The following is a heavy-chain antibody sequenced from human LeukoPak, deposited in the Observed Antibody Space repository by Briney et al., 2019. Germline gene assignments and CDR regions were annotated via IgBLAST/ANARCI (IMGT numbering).Heavy chain of an antibody. CDR1: GYSFTNYW. J-gene: IGHJ3*02. CDR3: ARRGYYSYDAFDI. CDR2: IYPGDSNT. V-gene: IGHV5-51*01. D-gene: IGHD3-22*01. Sequence: GVSLNISCKGSGYSFTNYWIGWVRQMPGKGLEWMGIIYPGDSNTKYSPSFQGQVTISADKSINTAYLQWSSLKASDTAMYYCARRGYYSYDAFDIWGQGTMVTVSS.